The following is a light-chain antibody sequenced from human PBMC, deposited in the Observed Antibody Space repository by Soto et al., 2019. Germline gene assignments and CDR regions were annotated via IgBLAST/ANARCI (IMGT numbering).Light chain of an antibody. CDR1: QSISRY. V-gene: IGKV1-39*01. J-gene: IGKJ5*01. Sequence: DIKMTQSPSSLSASVGARVPIICRASQSISRYLNWYQQKPGKAPNIMIYVASSLQSEVPSRFSGSGSGTDFTLTITSLQPEDFATYYCQQSYGTPITFGQGTRLEIK. CDR3: QQSYGTPIT. CDR2: VAS.